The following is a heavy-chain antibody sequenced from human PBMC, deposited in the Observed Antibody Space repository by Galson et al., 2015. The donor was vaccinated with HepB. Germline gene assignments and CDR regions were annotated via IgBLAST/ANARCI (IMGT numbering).Heavy chain of an antibody. Sequence: SVKVSCKASGYTFTSYDINWVRQATGQGLEWMGWMNPNSGNTGYAQKFQGRVTMTRNTSISTVYMELSSLRSEDTAVYYCARGGGGDYVFYYYYYMDVWGKGTTVTVSS. V-gene: IGHV1-8*01. J-gene: IGHJ6*03. CDR2: MNPNSGNT. CDR1: GYTFTSYD. CDR3: ARGGGGDYVFYYYYYMDV. D-gene: IGHD4-17*01.